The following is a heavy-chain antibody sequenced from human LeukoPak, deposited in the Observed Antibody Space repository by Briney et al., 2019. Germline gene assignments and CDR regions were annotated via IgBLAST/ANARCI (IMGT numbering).Heavy chain of an antibody. CDR2: INHSGST. V-gene: IGHV4-34*01. D-gene: IGHD4-23*01. CDR1: GGSFSGYY. Sequence: SEPLSLTCAVYGGSFSGYYWSWLRQPPGKGLEWLGEINHSGSTNYNPSLKSRVTISVDTSKNQFSLKLSSVTAADTAVYYCARGPALPYGNSVAYYFDYWGQGTLVTVSS. CDR3: ARGPALPYGNSVAYYFDY. J-gene: IGHJ4*02.